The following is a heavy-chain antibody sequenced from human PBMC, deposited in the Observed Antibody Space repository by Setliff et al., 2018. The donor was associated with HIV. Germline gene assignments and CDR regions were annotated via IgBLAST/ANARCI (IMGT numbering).Heavy chain of an antibody. CDR3: ARDSRDIVVVIAPEPEPYYYYGMDV. CDR1: GDTFNSHA. V-gene: IGHV1-69*01. Sequence: ASVKVSCKASGDTFNSHALSWVRQAPGQGLEWMGGIIPIFGTPNYAQKFKGRLTITADESTSTVYMELSSLRSEDTAVYYCARDSRDIVVVIAPEPEPYYYYGMDVWGEGTTVTVSS. CDR2: IIPIFGTP. D-gene: IGHD2-15*01. J-gene: IGHJ6*02.